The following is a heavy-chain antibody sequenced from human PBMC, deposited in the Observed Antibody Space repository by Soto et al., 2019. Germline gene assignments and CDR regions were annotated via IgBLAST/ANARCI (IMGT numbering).Heavy chain of an antibody. CDR2: ISGYNGNT. Sequence: CVRQPPGHGREWMGWISGYNGNTNYAQKLQGRVTMTTGTSTSTAYMEPRSLRSDDTAVYYCAREWIYYYGTLAAPGNYYYYGMDVWGQGTTVTV. CDR3: AREWIYYYGTLAAPGNYYYYGMDV. D-gene: IGHD3-10*01. J-gene: IGHJ6*02. V-gene: IGHV1-18*01.